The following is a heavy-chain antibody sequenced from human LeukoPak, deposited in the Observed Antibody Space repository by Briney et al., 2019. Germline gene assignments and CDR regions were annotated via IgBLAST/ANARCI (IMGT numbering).Heavy chain of an antibody. Sequence: GGSLQISSKGSGYSFTSYWIGWVRQLPGKGLEGMGIIYPGDSDTRYSPSFQGQVTMSADKSINTAYLEWSSLKASDTAMYYCARRDKGSCSSSTCYSWFDPWGQGTLVSVSS. V-gene: IGHV5-51*01. D-gene: IGHD2-2*02. J-gene: IGHJ5*02. CDR2: IYPGDSDT. CDR3: ARRDKGSCSSSTCYSWFDP. CDR1: GYSFTSYW.